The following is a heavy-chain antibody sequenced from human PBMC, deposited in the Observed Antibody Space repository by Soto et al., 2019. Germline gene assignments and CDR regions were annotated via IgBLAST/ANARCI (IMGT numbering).Heavy chain of an antibody. CDR3: ARDPHEYWKSYWFDP. D-gene: IGHD3-3*01. CDR1: GYNFNIHG. CDR2: ISAYDGKT. V-gene: IGHV1-18*01. Sequence: ASVKRSCKASGYNFNIHGINRVRQAPRQELELMGWISAYDGKTTYAEKFQGRVTMTTDASTSTAYMELRSLRSDDTAVYYCARDPHEYWKSYWFDPWGQGTLGTGSS. J-gene: IGHJ5*02.